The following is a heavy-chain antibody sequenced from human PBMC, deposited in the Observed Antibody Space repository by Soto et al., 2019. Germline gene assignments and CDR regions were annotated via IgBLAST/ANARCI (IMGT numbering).Heavy chain of an antibody. CDR3: ARAPYYDSVYYFDY. D-gene: IGHD3-3*01. CDR1: GYTFTSYG. CDR2: ISAYNGNT. Sequence: ASVKVSCKASGYTFTSYGISWVRQAPGQGLEWMGWISAYNGNTNYAQKLQGRVTMTTDTSTSTAYMELRSLRSDDTAVYYCARAPYYDSVYYFDYWGQGTLVTVSS. J-gene: IGHJ4*02. V-gene: IGHV1-18*01.